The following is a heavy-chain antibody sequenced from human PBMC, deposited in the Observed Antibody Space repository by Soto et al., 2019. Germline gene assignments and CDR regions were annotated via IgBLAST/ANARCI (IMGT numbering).Heavy chain of an antibody. CDR2: FSGGGGGT. J-gene: IGHJ5*02. CDR1: GFIISDYG. D-gene: IGHD1-1*01. CDR3: VRWNGFGDR. Sequence: EVQLLESGGGLVQPGGSLRLSCAVSGFIISDYGVTWVRQAPGKGLEWVSGFSGGGGGTLYADSVKGRFTISRDDPKNTAYLQMNSLGAEDTAVYYCVRWNGFGDRWGQGTLVTVSS. V-gene: IGHV3-23*01.